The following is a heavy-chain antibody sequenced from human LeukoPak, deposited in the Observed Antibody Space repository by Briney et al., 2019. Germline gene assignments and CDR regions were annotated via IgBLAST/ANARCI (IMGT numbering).Heavy chain of an antibody. CDR3: ARDLRGDIVVVPAAPDY. CDR1: GFTFSDYY. J-gene: IGHJ4*02. D-gene: IGHD2-2*01. V-gene: IGHV3-11*04. CDR2: ISSSGSTI. Sequence: SGGSLRLSCAASGFTFSDYYMSWIRQAPGKGLEWVSYISSSGSTIYYADSVKGRFTISRDNAKNSLYLQMNSLRAEDTAVYYCARDLRGDIVVVPAAPDYWGQGTLVAVSS.